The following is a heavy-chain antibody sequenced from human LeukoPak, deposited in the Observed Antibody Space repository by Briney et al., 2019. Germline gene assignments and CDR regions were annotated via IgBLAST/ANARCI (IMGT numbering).Heavy chain of an antibody. J-gene: IGHJ4*02. Sequence: SETLSLTCTVSGGSISSSSYYWGWIRQPPGKGLEWIGEINHSGSTNYNPSLKSRVTISVDTSKNQFSLKLSSVTAADTAVYYCARDGRGYYFWGQGTLVTVSS. CDR2: INHSGST. CDR1: GGSISSSSYY. D-gene: IGHD3-22*01. CDR3: ARDGRGYYF. V-gene: IGHV4-39*07.